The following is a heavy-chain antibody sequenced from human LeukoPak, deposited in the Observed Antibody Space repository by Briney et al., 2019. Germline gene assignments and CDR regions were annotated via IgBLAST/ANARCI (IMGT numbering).Heavy chain of an antibody. J-gene: IGHJ5*02. Sequence: ASVKVSCKASGYTFTGYYMHWVRQAPGQGLEWMGWISAYNGNTNYAQKLQGRVTMTTDTSTSTAYMELRSLRSDDTAVYYCARDQTNDPNWFDPWGQGTLVTVSS. CDR3: ARDQTNDPNWFDP. V-gene: IGHV1-18*04. CDR1: GYTFTGYY. CDR2: ISAYNGNT. D-gene: IGHD1-1*01.